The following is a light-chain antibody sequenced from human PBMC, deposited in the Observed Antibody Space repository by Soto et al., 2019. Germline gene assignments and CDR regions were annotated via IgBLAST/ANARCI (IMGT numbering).Light chain of an antibody. CDR3: GTWDSSLPAAV. V-gene: IGLV1-51*01. CDR2: DNY. J-gene: IGLJ3*02. Sequence: QSVLTQPPSVSAAPGQKVTISCFGSSSNIGNNYVSWYQQLPGTAPKLLIYDNYKRPSGIPDRFSGSKSGTSATLGITGLQTGDEAGYYCGTWDSSLPAAVFGGGTKVTVL. CDR1: SSNIGNNY.